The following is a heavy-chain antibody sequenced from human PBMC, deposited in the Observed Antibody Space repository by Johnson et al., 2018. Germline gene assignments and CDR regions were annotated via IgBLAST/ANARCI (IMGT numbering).Heavy chain of an antibody. Sequence: QVRLVQSGAEVKKDGASVKVSCKASGYTFTSFDLNWVRQAYGQGLEWMGWMNPSSGNPDYAQKFQGRVSMTRNTSISTAYMELGSLTSEDTAVFYCVRNKRGRWDRGGHRHVPIRWYLDLWGRGTLVTVSS. CDR1: GYTFTSFD. CDR2: MNPSSGNP. CDR3: VRNKRGRWDRGGHRHVPIRWYLDL. J-gene: IGHJ2*01. V-gene: IGHV1-8*01. D-gene: IGHD2-15*01.